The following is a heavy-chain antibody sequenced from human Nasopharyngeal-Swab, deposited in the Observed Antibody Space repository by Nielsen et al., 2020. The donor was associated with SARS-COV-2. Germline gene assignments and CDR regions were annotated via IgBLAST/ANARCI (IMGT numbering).Heavy chain of an antibody. Sequence: SETLSLTCGLNGASFSGYYWGWIRQPPGQGLEWIGDITRSGNTNYNPALKSRVTISMATSKDEFSLKLTSVTAADTAIYFCARGNNGGGIVPASYSFFMDVWGKGTSVAVSS. CDR3: ARGNNGGGIVPASYSFFMDV. CDR1: GASFSGYY. J-gene: IGHJ6*03. CDR2: ITRSGNT. V-gene: IGHV4-34*01. D-gene: IGHD2-2*01.